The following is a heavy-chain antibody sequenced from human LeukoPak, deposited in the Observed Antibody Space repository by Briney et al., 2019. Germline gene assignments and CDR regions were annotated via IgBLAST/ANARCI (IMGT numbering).Heavy chain of an antibody. V-gene: IGHV3-11*03. Sequence: GGSLRLSCAASGFTFSDYYMGWVRQGQGKGLEWVSYIRRTGHYTKYAASVKGRFTISRDNGEKSISLQMTSLRADDTAVYYCASSGDTGYYRLDYFFYLDVWGKGTTVSVSS. D-gene: IGHD4-17*01. CDR2: IRRTGHYT. CDR1: GFTFSDYY. J-gene: IGHJ6*03. CDR3: ASSGDTGYYRLDYFFYLDV.